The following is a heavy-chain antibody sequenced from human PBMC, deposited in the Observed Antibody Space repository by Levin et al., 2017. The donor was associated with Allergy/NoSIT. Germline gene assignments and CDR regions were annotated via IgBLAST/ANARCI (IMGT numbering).Heavy chain of an antibody. CDR1: GFTFSSYW. V-gene: IGHV3-7*01. J-gene: IGHJ3*02. D-gene: IGHD3-22*01. CDR2: IKQDGSEK. Sequence: LSLTCAASGFTFSSYWMSWVRQAPGKGLEWVANIKQDGSEKYYVDSVKGRFTISRDNAKNSLYLQMNSLRAEDTAVYYCARAAERTTMIVVVQAFDIWGQGTMVTVSS. CDR3: ARAAERTTMIVVVQAFDI.